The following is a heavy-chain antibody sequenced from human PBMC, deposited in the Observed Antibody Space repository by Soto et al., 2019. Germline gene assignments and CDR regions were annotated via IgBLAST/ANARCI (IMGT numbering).Heavy chain of an antibody. CDR3: ARDKIPGLIDY. V-gene: IGHV3-74*01. CDR2: INSDGSST. CDR1: GFTFSRDW. J-gene: IGHJ4*02. D-gene: IGHD2-21*01. Sequence: GGSLRLSCAASGFTFSRDWMHWVRQAPGKGLVWVSHINSDGSSTSYADSVNGRFTISRDNAKNTLYLQMNSLRAEDTAVYYCARDKIPGLIDYRGQGTLVTGSS.